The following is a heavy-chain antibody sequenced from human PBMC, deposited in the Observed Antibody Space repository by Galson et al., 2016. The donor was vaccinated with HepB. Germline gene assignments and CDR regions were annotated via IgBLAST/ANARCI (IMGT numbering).Heavy chain of an antibody. J-gene: IGHJ3*01. V-gene: IGHV4-34*01. CDR3: AAGKAAAGSLVFDV. D-gene: IGHD6-13*01. CDR2: INHNGDT. Sequence: ETLSLTCAVYNGSFSEYYWTWIRQTPGNGLEWIGEINHNGDTKYRPSLRSRVSISVDTSKNHFSLNLNSANAADTAVYYCAAGKAAAGSLVFDVWGQGTLVTISS. CDR1: NGSFSEYY.